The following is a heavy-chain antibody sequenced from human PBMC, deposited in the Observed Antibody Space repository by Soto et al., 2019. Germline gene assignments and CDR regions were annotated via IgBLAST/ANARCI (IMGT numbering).Heavy chain of an antibody. CDR1: GGSFSGYY. CDR3: ARGLILWYWELSRRGSHYYYMDG. J-gene: IGHJ6*03. D-gene: IGHD3-10*01. CDR2: INESRST. V-gene: IGHV4-34*01. Sequence: QVQLQQWGAGLLKPSETLSLTCAVYGGSFSGYYWSWIRQPPGKGLGWIGEINESRSTKYNPSLNKPSTISVDTRKNQFPMKPSSVNAAHKSVYYCARGLILWYWELSRRGSHYYYMDGWGKGTTVTVSS.